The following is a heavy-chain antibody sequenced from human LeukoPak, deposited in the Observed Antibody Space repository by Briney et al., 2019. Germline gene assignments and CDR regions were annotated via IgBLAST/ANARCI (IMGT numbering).Heavy chain of an antibody. Sequence: QPGGSLRLSCAASGFTFSSYGMHWVRQAPGKGLEWVAVISYDGSNKYYADSVKGRFTISRDNSKNTLYLQMNSLRAEDTAVYYCAKMGAVGATTWYFDLWGRGTLVTVSS. CDR2: ISYDGSNK. V-gene: IGHV3-30*18. D-gene: IGHD1-26*01. CDR3: AKMGAVGATTWYFDL. J-gene: IGHJ2*01. CDR1: GFTFSSYG.